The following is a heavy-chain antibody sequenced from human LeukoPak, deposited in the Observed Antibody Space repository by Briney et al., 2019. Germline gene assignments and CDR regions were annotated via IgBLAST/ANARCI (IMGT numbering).Heavy chain of an antibody. CDR3: ARPGSSGYGWYYFDY. D-gene: IGHD3-22*01. V-gene: IGHV4-59*08. CDR2: IYYGGST. CDR1: GGSISSYY. J-gene: IGHJ4*02. Sequence: TSETLSLTCTVSGGSISSYYWSWIRQPPGKGLEWIGYIYYGGSTNYNPSLKSRVTISVDTSKNQFSLKLSSVTAADTAVYYCARPGSSGYGWYYFDYWGQGTLVTVSS.